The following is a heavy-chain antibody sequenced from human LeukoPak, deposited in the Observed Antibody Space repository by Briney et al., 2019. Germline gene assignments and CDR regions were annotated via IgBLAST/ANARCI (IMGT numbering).Heavy chain of an antibody. CDR2: ISGSGGST. CDR3: AKVLNYYGSGYFDY. D-gene: IGHD3-10*01. J-gene: IGHJ4*02. V-gene: IGHV3-23*01. CDR1: GFTFSSYA. Sequence: GGSLRLSCTASGFTFSSYAMSWVRQAPGKGLEWVSAISGSGGSTHYADSVKGRFTVSRDNSKNTLYLQMNSLRAEDTAVYYCAKVLNYYGSGYFDYWGQGTLVTVSS.